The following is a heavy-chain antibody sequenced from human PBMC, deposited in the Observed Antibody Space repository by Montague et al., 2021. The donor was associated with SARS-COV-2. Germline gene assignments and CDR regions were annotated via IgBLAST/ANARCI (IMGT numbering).Heavy chain of an antibody. CDR1: GFTFSSYP. CDR2: ISGSGANT. D-gene: IGHD2-15*01. CDR3: ARGEGYCGGGRCYRHYDY. Sequence: SLSLSCSASGFTFSSYPVTWVRQAPGMGLEWVSIISGSGANTYYADSVKGRFTISRDNSKNTLYLQMNSLRAEDTAVYYCARGEGYCGGGRCYRHYDYWGQGTLVTVSS. V-gene: IGHV3-23*01. J-gene: IGHJ4*02.